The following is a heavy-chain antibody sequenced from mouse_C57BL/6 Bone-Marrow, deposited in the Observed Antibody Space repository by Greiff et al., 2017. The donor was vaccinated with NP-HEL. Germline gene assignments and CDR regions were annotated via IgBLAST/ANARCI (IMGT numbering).Heavy chain of an antibody. CDR1: GYSIPSDY. D-gene: IGHD2-5*01. CDR2: ISYSGRT. Sequence: EVQLQQSGPGLAKPSQTLSLTCSVTGYSIPSDYWNWLRKFPGTKLAYMGYISYSGRTSSNPSLKSRISITRDTSKNQYYLQLNSVTTEDTATDYWARVWAYNSNYWYFEVWGTGTTVTVSS. V-gene: IGHV3-8*01. J-gene: IGHJ1*03. CDR3: ARVWAYNSNYWYFEV.